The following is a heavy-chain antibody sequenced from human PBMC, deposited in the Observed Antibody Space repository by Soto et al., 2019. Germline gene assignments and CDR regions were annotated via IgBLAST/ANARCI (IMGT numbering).Heavy chain of an antibody. J-gene: IGHJ6*02. CDR1: GFTFSNAW. D-gene: IGHD1-20*01. CDR3: TTGITGIRYYYYGMDV. V-gene: IGHV3-15*07. Sequence: GGSLRLSCAASGFTFSNAWMNRVRQAPGKGLEWVGRIKSKTDGGTTDYAAPVKGRFTISRDDSKNTLYLQMNSLKTEDTAVYYCTTGITGIRYYYYGMDVWGQGTTVTVSS. CDR2: IKSKTDGGTT.